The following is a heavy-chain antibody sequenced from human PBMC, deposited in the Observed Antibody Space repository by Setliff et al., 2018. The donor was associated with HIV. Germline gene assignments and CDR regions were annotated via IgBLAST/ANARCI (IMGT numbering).Heavy chain of an antibody. Sequence: TSETLSLTCTVSGGSISSGSHFWNWIRQPAGKGLEWIGRIYSSGITNYNPSLKSRLTISLDTSKNQFSLQVTSVTAADTAVYYCARDPYCPNTCYEDFTFDSWGQGTLVTVSS. CDR1: GGSISSGSHF. D-gene: IGHD2-8*01. V-gene: IGHV4-61*02. J-gene: IGHJ4*02. CDR3: ARDPYCPNTCYEDFTFDS. CDR2: IYSSGIT.